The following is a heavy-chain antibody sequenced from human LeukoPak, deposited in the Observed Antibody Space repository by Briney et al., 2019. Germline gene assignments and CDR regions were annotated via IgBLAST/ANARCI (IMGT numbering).Heavy chain of an antibody. CDR1: GFTVSSYW. CDR2: INTDGSST. Sequence: GGSLRLSCAASGFTVSSYWMHWVRQAPGKGLVWVSRINTDGSSTYYADSVKGRFTISRDNSKNTLYLQMNSLRAEDTAVYYCARDKGLAVAGTYYYYGMDVWGQGTTVTVSS. CDR3: ARDKGLAVAGTYYYYGMDV. D-gene: IGHD6-19*01. J-gene: IGHJ6*02. V-gene: IGHV3-74*01.